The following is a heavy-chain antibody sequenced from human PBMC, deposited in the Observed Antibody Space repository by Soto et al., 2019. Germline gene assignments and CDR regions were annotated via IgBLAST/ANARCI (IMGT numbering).Heavy chain of an antibody. V-gene: IGHV1-58*01. J-gene: IGHJ3*02. D-gene: IGHD5-12*01. Sequence: SVKVSCKASGFTFTSSAVQWVRQARGQRLEWIGWIVVGSGNTNYAQKFQERVTITRDMSTSTAYMELSSLRSEDTAVYYCAAAYVDIVATTPDAFDIWGQGTMVTVSS. CDR2: IVVGSGNT. CDR1: GFTFTSSA. CDR3: AAAYVDIVATTPDAFDI.